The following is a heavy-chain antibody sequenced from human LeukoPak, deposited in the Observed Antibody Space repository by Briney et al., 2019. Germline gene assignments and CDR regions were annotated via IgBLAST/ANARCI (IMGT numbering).Heavy chain of an antibody. CDR3: ATVDQWLAYDY. Sequence: ASVKVSCKASGYTFTGYYIHWVRQAPGQGLEWMGWINPNTGGTNFAQKFQGRVTMTRDTSITTTHMELSSLRSDDTAVYYCATVDQWLAYDYWGQGTLVTVSS. CDR2: INPNTGGT. V-gene: IGHV1-2*02. D-gene: IGHD6-19*01. CDR1: GYTFTGYY. J-gene: IGHJ4*02.